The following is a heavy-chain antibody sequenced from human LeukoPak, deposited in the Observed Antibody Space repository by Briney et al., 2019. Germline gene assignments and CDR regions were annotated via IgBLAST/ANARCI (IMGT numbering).Heavy chain of an antibody. J-gene: IGHJ5*02. Sequence: GGSLRLSCAASGFTVSNNYMSWVRQAPGKGLEWVSVIYSGGSTYYADSVKGRFTISRDHSKNTLYLQMNSLRAEDTAVYYCARGSGSYNWFDPWGQGTLVTVSS. CDR2: IYSGGST. D-gene: IGHD3-10*01. CDR3: ARGSGSYNWFDP. V-gene: IGHV3-66*01. CDR1: GFTVSNNY.